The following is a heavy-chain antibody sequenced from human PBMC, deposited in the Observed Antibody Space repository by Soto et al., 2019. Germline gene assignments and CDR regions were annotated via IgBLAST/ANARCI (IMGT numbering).Heavy chain of an antibody. V-gene: IGHV3-21*06. J-gene: IGHJ4*01. Sequence: PGGSLRLSCAASGFNFATYSMSWVRQAPGKGLEWVAGISISSSDRYYADSVRGRFTISRDNAKNALYLQMNSLRADDTAVYFCVRGMNPLFGGQGTLVTVSS. CDR1: GFNFATYS. CDR2: ISISSSDR. CDR3: VRGMNPLF.